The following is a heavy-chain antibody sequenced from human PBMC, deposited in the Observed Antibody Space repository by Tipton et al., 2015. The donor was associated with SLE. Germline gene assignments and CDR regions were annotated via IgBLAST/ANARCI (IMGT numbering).Heavy chain of an antibody. CDR2: IHHSGNT. CDR3: ARDPYCGGECYSD. D-gene: IGHD2-21*01. Sequence: TLSLTCDVYGGFLRDYYWSWIRQPPGKGLEWIGYIHHSGNTHHNPSLKSRVTMSVDTSKNQFSLKLSSVTAADTAVYYCARDPYCGGECYSDWGQGTLVTVSS. CDR1: GGFLRDYY. V-gene: IGHV4-59*01. J-gene: IGHJ4*02.